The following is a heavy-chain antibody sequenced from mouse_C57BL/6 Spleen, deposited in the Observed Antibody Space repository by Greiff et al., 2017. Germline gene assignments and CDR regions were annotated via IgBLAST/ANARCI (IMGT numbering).Heavy chain of an antibody. J-gene: IGHJ1*03. Sequence: VQLQQSGAELAKPGASVKLSCKASGYTFTSYWMHWVKQRPGQGLEWIGYINPSSGYTKYNQKFKDKATLTADKSSSTAYMQLSSLTYEDSAVYYCARATVVALRYFDVWGTGTTVTVSS. CDR2: INPSSGYT. V-gene: IGHV1-7*01. CDR1: GYTFTSYW. CDR3: ARATVVALRYFDV. D-gene: IGHD1-1*01.